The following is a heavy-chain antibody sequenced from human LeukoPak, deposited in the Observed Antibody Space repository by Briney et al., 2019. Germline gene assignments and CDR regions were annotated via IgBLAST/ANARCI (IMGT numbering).Heavy chain of an antibody. CDR2: TYYRSKWYN. Sequence: SQTLSLTCAISGDSVSSNSAAWNWIRQSPSRGLEWLGRTYYRSKWYNDYAVSVKSRITINPDTSKNQFSLQLNSVTPEDTAVYYCARDSPTRAPANWPDAFDIWGQGTMVTVSS. D-gene: IGHD7-27*01. CDR1: GDSVSSNSAA. CDR3: ARDSPTRAPANWPDAFDI. V-gene: IGHV6-1*01. J-gene: IGHJ3*02.